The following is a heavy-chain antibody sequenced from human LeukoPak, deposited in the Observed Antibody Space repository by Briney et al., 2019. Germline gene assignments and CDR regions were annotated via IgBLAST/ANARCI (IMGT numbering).Heavy chain of an antibody. Sequence: PSETLSLTCTVSGGSINSYYWSWIRQPPGKGLEWIAYIYYSGSTSYNPSLKSRVTISVDTSKNQFSLKLNSVTAADTAMYYCARLFHPAVSGNYPFDYWGQGTLVTVSS. CDR3: ARLFHPAVSGNYPFDY. V-gene: IGHV4-59*01. CDR1: GGSINSYY. CDR2: IYYSGST. D-gene: IGHD1-26*01. J-gene: IGHJ4*02.